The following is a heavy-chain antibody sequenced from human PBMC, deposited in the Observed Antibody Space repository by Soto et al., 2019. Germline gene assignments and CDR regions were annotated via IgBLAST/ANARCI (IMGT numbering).Heavy chain of an antibody. CDR3: VKITGELDI. CDR1: GFTFSSYD. CDR2: ISYSGSNK. Sequence: QVQLVESGGGVVQPGRSLRLSCAASGFTFSSYDIHWVRQAPGKGLEWVAVISYSGSNKYYADSVKGRFAISRDNSKNTLYLQMNSLRAEDTAVYYCVKITGELDIWGQGTMVTVSS. D-gene: IGHD7-27*01. J-gene: IGHJ3*02. V-gene: IGHV3-30*18.